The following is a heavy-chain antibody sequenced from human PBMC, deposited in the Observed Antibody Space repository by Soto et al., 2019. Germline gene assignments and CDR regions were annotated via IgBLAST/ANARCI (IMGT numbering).Heavy chain of an antibody. J-gene: IGHJ6*02. D-gene: IGHD6-19*01. V-gene: IGHV1-18*01. CDR1: GYTFTSYG. CDR2: ISAYNGNT. Sequence: QVQLVQSGAEVKKAGASVKVSCKASGYTFTSYGISWVRQAPGQGLEWMGWISAYNGNTNYAQKLQGRVTMTTDTSTSTAYMELRSLRSDDTAVYYCARGVNRAYSSGQYGMDVWGQGTTVTVSS. CDR3: ARGVNRAYSSGQYGMDV.